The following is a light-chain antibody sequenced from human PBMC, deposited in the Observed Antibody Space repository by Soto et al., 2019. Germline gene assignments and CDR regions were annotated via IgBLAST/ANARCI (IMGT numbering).Light chain of an antibody. CDR1: QSVSSY. CDR3: QQSSNWPLT. CDR2: DSS. V-gene: IGKV3-11*01. Sequence: EVVLTQSPVTLSLSPGXRATLSCRASQSVSSYLAWYQQKPGQAPRLLIYDSSDRATGIPARFSGSGSGTDFTLTITSLEAEDFGVYYCQQSSNWPLTFGGGTKVDIK. J-gene: IGKJ4*01.